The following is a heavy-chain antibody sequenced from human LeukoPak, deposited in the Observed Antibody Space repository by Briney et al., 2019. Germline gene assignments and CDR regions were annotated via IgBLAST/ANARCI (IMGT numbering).Heavy chain of an antibody. J-gene: IGHJ6*04. CDR2: IYYSGST. CDR3: ARDIVVVPAATGEGYYYGMDV. CDR1: GGSISSYY. V-gene: IGHV4-59*01. D-gene: IGHD2-2*01. Sequence: SETLSLTCTVSGGSISSYYWSWIRQPPVKGLEGIGYIYYSGSTNYNPSLKSRVTISVDTAKNQFSLKLRSVTAADTAVYYCARDIVVVPAATGEGYYYGMDVWGKGTTVTVSS.